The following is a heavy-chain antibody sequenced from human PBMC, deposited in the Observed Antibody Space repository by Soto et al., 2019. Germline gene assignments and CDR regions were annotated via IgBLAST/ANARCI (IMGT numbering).Heavy chain of an antibody. Sequence: ASVKVSCKASGGTFSSYAISWVRQAPGQGLEWMGGIIPIFGTANYAQKFQGRVTITADESTSTAYMELSSLRSEDTAVYYCAGSSTAMAIINWFDPWGQGTLVNVAS. CDR1: GGTFSSYA. J-gene: IGHJ5*02. V-gene: IGHV1-69*13. CDR2: IIPIFGTA. D-gene: IGHD5-18*01. CDR3: AGSSTAMAIINWFDP.